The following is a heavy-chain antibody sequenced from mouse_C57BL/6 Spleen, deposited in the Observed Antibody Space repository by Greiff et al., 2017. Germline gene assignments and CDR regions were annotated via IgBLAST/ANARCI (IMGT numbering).Heavy chain of an antibody. V-gene: IGHV3-6*01. J-gene: IGHJ1*03. CDR2: ISYDGSN. Sequence: EVQLQQSGPGLVKPSQSLSLTCSVTGYSITSGYYWNWIRQFPGNKLEWMGYISYDGSNNYNPSLKNRISITRDTSKNQFFLKLNSVTTEDTATYYCARAVRKYFDVWGTGTTVTVSS. CDR1: GYSITSGYY. CDR3: ARAVRKYFDV.